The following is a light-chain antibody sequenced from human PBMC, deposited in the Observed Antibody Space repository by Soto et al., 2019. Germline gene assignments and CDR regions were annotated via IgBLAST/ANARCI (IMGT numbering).Light chain of an antibody. J-gene: IGKJ1*01. CDR3: QQYNNWPPWT. Sequence: ETVMTQSPATLSVSPGERAILSCRASQSVSSNLAWYQQEAGQAPRLLIYGASTRVTGIPARFSGSGSGTDFTLTISSLQSEDFAVYYCQQYNNWPPWTFGQGTKVDIK. CDR1: QSVSSN. CDR2: GAS. V-gene: IGKV3-15*01.